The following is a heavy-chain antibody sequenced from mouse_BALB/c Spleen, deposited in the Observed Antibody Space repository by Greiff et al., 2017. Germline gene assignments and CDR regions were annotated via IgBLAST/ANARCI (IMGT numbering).Heavy chain of an antibody. V-gene: IGHV1-18*01. CDR1: GYTFTDYN. Sequence: VQLQQSGPELVKPGASVKIPCKASGYTFTDYNMDWVKQSHGKSLEWIGDINPYNGGTSYNQKFKGKATLTVDKSSSTAYMELLSLTSEDSAVYYCARGNSFDYWGQGTTLTVSS. J-gene: IGHJ2*01. CDR2: INPYNGGT. D-gene: IGHD2-1*01. CDR3: ARGNSFDY.